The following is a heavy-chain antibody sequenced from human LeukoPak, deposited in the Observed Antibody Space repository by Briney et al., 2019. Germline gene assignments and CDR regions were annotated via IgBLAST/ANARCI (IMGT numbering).Heavy chain of an antibody. CDR1: GFTFSSYA. CDR3: TRSPGLRSFDWLLPYYDS. CDR2: ISGSGGST. Sequence: GGSLRLSCAASGFTFSSYAMSWVRQAPGKGLEWVSAISGSGGSTYYADSVKGRFTVSRDNANNSLYLQMNSLRAEDTAVYYCTRSPGLRSFDWLLPYYDSWGQGTLVTVSS. J-gene: IGHJ4*02. V-gene: IGHV3-23*01. D-gene: IGHD3-9*01.